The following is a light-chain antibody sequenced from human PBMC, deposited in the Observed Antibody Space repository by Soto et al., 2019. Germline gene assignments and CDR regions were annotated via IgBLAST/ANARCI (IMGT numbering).Light chain of an antibody. CDR1: QSVSSY. CDR2: DAS. Sequence: EIVLTQSPATLSLSPGESATLSCRASQSVSSYLAWYQQKPGQAPRLLIYDASNRATGIPARFSGSGSGTDFTLTISRLEPEDFAVYYCQQRSNWPPWTFGQGTKVDIK. J-gene: IGKJ1*01. CDR3: QQRSNWPPWT. V-gene: IGKV3-11*01.